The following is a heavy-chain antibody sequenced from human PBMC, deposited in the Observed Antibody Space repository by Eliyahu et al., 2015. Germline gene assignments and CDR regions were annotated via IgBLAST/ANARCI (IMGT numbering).Heavy chain of an antibody. CDR2: ISFSGDT. J-gene: IGHJ3*02. Sequence: QVQLQESGPRLVKPSETLSLTCTVSGGSINXYYWSWIRQPAGKGLEWIGRISFSGDTXYNPSLKSRVTMSVETSKNQFSLKLSSVTAADTAVYYCARADAFDMWGQGTMVTVSS. CDR1: GGSINXYY. CDR3: ARADAFDM. V-gene: IGHV4-4*07.